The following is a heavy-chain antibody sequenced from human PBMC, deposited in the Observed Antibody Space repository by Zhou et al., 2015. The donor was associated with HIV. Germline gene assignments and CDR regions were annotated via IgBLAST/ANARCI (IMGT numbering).Heavy chain of an antibody. V-gene: IGHV1-46*01. CDR1: GYTFTSYY. Sequence: QVQLVQSGAEVKKPGASVKVSCKASGYTFTSYYMHWVRQAPGQGLEWIGIINPSGGSTSYAQKFQGRVTMTRDTSTSTVYMELSSLRSEDTAVYYCARDRGGATRPGWRYFDLWGRGTLVTVSS. J-gene: IGHJ2*01. D-gene: IGHD6-6*01. CDR2: INPSGGST. CDR3: ARDRGGATRPGWRYFDL.